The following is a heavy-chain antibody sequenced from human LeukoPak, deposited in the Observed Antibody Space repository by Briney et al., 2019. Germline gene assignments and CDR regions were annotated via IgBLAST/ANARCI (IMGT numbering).Heavy chain of an antibody. V-gene: IGHV3-30*18. CDR1: GFTFSSYG. D-gene: IGHD6-19*01. CDR3: AKDPTSSGWYENFDY. Sequence: GGSLRLSCAASGFTFSSYGMHWVRQAPGKGLEWVAVISYDGSNKYYADSVKGRFTISRDNSKNTLYLQMNSLRAEDTAVYYCAKDPTSSGWYENFDYWGQGTLVTVSS. CDR2: ISYDGSNK. J-gene: IGHJ4*02.